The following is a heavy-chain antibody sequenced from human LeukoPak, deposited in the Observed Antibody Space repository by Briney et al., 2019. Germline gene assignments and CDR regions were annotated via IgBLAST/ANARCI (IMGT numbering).Heavy chain of an antibody. CDR2: IWYDGSNK. Sequence: GGSLRLSCAASGFTFSSYGMHWVRQAPGKGLQWVAVIWYDGSNKYYADSVKGRFTISRDNSNNTLYLQMNSLRAEDTAVYYCARDSFHDYGDHYFDYWGQGTLVTVSS. CDR3: ARDSFHDYGDHYFDY. V-gene: IGHV3-33*01. CDR1: GFTFSSYG. J-gene: IGHJ4*02. D-gene: IGHD4-17*01.